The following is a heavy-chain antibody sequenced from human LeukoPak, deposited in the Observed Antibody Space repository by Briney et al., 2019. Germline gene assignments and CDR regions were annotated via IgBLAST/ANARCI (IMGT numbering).Heavy chain of an antibody. Sequence: SVKVSCKASVGTFSSYTSSWVRQAPGQGLEWMGRIIPILGISNYAHKFQSRVTLTADKSTSTAYMELSNRRAEGTAGYDCLRETPGGYASFVYYQYMDVWERGPTVTVS. V-gene: IGHV1-69*04. J-gene: IGHJ6*03. CDR1: VGTFSSYT. CDR3: LRETPGGYASFVYYQYMDV. CDR2: IIPILGIS. D-gene: IGHD5-12*01.